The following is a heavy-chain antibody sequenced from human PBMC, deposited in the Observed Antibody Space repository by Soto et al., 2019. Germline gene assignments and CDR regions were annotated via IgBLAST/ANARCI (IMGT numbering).Heavy chain of an antibody. V-gene: IGHV3-53*01. D-gene: IGHD5-18*01. CDR2: IYSGGST. J-gene: IGHJ6*02. CDR1: GFTVSSNY. CDR3: ARGIARHGYSYDYYYYYGMDV. Sequence: GGSLRLSCAASGFTVSSNYMSWVRQAPGKGLEWVSDIYSGGSTYYADSAKGRFTISRDNSKNTPYLQMNSLRAEDTAVYYCARGIARHGYSYDYYYYYGMDVWGQGTTVTVSS.